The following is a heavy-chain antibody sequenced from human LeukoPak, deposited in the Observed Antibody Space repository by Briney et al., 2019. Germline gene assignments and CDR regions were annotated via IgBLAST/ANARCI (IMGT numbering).Heavy chain of an antibody. Sequence: SQTLSLTCTVSGGSISSGDYYWSWIRQPPGKGLEWIGYIYYSGSTYYNPSLKSRVTISVDTSKNQFSLKLSSVTAADTAVYYCASLITGTNDEGWFDPWGQGTLVTVSS. J-gene: IGHJ5*02. CDR2: IYYSGST. D-gene: IGHD1-7*01. CDR1: GGSISSGDYY. CDR3: ASLITGTNDEGWFDP. V-gene: IGHV4-30-4*08.